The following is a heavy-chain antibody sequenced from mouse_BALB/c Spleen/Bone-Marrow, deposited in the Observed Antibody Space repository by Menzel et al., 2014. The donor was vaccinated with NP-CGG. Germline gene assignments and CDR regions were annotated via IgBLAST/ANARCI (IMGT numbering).Heavy chain of an antibody. Sequence: QVQLKESGSELRSPGSSVKLSCKDFDSEVFPIAYMRWVRQRPGHEFEWIGDILPSIGRTIFGEKFEDKATLDADTVSNTACLELNSLTSEDSAIYDCARRGSSGAMDYWGQGTSVTVSS. CDR1: DSEVFPIAY. CDR3: ARRGSSGAMDY. J-gene: IGHJ4*01. V-gene: IGHV15-2*02. CDR2: ILPSIGRT.